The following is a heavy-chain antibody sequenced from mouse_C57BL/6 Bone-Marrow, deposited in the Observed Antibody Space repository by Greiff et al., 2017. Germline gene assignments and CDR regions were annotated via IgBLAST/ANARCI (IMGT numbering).Heavy chain of an antibody. Sequence: VQLVESGAELMKPGASVKLSCKATGYTFTGYWIEWVKQRPGHGLEWIGEILPGSGSTNYNEKFKGKATFTEDTSSNTAYMRLSSLTTEDSAIYDCTRYKCQTEYFDVWGTGTTVTVSS. V-gene: IGHV1-9*01. CDR2: ILPGSGST. J-gene: IGHJ1*03. CDR1: GYTFTGYW. CDR3: TRYKCQTEYFDV. D-gene: IGHD1-3*01.